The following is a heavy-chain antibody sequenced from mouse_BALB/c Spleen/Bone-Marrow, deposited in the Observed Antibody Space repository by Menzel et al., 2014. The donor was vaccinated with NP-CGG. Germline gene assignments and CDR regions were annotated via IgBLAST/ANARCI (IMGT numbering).Heavy chain of an antibody. Sequence: QVQLQQSGAELAKPGASVKMSCKASGYTFXSYWMHWVKQRPGQGLEWIGYINPSTGYTDYNQKFNDKATSTADKSSSTAYMQLSSLTSKDSAVYYCARGNPLYAMDYWGQGTSVTVSS. J-gene: IGHJ4*01. V-gene: IGHV1-7*01. CDR3: ARGNPLYAMDY. CDR2: INPSTGYT. CDR1: GYTFXSYW. D-gene: IGHD2-1*01.